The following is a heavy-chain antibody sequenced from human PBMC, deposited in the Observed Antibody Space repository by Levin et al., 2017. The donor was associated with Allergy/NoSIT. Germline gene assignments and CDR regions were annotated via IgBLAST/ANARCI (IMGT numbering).Heavy chain of an antibody. CDR1: GLTFSGYA. Sequence: GGSLRLSCAASGLTFSGYAMHWVRQAPGKGLEWVAVIESDENNKNYADSVKGRFSISRDNLKDTLYLQMNSLRVDDTAVYYCVRDCGVGYCSTSFDYWGQGTLVTVSS. CDR3: VRDCGVGYCSTSFDY. D-gene: IGHD2-2*01. V-gene: IGHV3-33*05. J-gene: IGHJ4*02. CDR2: IESDENNK.